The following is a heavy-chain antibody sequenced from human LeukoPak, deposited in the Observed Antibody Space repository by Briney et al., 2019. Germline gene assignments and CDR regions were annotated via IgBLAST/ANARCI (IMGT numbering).Heavy chain of an antibody. CDR3: ARAYYYDTNGLFDP. Sequence: GGSLRLSCAASGFTFSSYGMHWVRQAPGKGLEWVAFIRYDGSNKYYADSVKGRFTISRDNSKNTLYLQMNSLRSEDTAVYYCARAYYYDTNGLFDPWGQGTLVTVSS. D-gene: IGHD3-22*01. J-gene: IGHJ5*02. CDR1: GFTFSSYG. CDR2: IRYDGSNK. V-gene: IGHV3-30*02.